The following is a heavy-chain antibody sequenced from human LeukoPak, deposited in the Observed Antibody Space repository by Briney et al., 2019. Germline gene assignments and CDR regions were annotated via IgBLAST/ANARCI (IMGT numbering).Heavy chain of an antibody. CDR3: ARDFDAAATYYYYMDV. V-gene: IGHV1-2*02. CDR1: GYTFTGYY. D-gene: IGHD2-2*01. J-gene: IGHJ6*03. CDR2: INPNSGGT. Sequence: GASVKVSCKASGYTFTGYYMHWVRQAPGQGLEWMGWINPNSGGTNYAQKFQGRVTMTRDTSISTAYMELSRLRSDDTAVYYCARDFDAAATYYYYMDVWGKGTTVTVSS.